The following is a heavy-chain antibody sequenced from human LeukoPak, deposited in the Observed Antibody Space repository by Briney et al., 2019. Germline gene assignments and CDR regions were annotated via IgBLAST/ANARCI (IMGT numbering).Heavy chain of an antibody. D-gene: IGHD3-22*01. Sequence: ASVKVSCKASGYTFTSYGISWVRQAPGQGLEWMGWISAYNGNTNYAQKLQGGVTMTTDTSTSTAYMELRSLRSDDTAVYYCARAENYYDSSGYYYVIAGGDYWGQGTLVTVSS. J-gene: IGHJ4*02. CDR2: ISAYNGNT. CDR3: ARAENYYDSSGYYYVIAGGDY. V-gene: IGHV1-18*01. CDR1: GYTFTSYG.